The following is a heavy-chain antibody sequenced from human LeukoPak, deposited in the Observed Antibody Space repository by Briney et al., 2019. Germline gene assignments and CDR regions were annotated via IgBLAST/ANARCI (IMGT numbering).Heavy chain of an antibody. CDR1: GFTFSNYA. CDR3: ARVYYGSGNNPGCFNY. D-gene: IGHD3-10*01. Sequence: GGSLRLSCAASGFTFSNYAMHWVRQAPGKGLEWVALVSYTGNNQYYADSVKGRFTISRDNSKNTLYMQMDSLRAEDTAVYYCARVYYGSGNNPGCFNYWGQGTLVTVSS. CDR2: VSYTGNNQ. V-gene: IGHV3-30-3*01. J-gene: IGHJ4*02.